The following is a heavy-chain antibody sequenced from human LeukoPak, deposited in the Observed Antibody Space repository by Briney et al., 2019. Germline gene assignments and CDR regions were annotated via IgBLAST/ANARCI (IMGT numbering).Heavy chain of an antibody. J-gene: IGHJ3*02. D-gene: IGHD6-13*01. CDR3: ARGTPIIAAAGVDAFDI. Sequence: GGSLRLSCAASGFTFSSYAMHWVRQAPGKGLEWVAVISYDGSNKYYADSVKGRFTISRDNSKNTPYLQMNSLRAEDTAVYYCARGTPIIAAAGVDAFDIWGQGTMVTVSS. CDR2: ISYDGSNK. V-gene: IGHV3-30-3*01. CDR1: GFTFSSYA.